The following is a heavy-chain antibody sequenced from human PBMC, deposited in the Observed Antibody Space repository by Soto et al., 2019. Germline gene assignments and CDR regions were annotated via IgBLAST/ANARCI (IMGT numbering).Heavy chain of an antibody. CDR3: ARDGRGGFDY. Sequence: VQLVESGGGVVQPGRSLRLSCAASGFTFSSYAMHWVRQAPGKGLEWVAVISYDGSNKYYADSVKGRFTISRDNSKNTLYLQMNSLRAEDTAVYYCARDGRGGFDYWGQGTLVTVSS. D-gene: IGHD1-26*01. V-gene: IGHV3-30-3*01. J-gene: IGHJ4*02. CDR2: ISYDGSNK. CDR1: GFTFSSYA.